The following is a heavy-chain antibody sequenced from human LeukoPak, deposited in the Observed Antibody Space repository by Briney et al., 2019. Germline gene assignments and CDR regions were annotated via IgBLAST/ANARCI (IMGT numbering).Heavy chain of an antibody. V-gene: IGHV4-59*01. Sequence: SETLSLTCTVSGGSISSYYWSWIRQPPGKGLEWIGYIYYSGSTNYNPSLKSRVTISVDTSKNQFSLKLSSVTAADTAVYYCARVITIFGVVIMSNWFDPWGQGTLVTVSS. J-gene: IGHJ5*02. CDR2: IYYSGST. D-gene: IGHD3-3*01. CDR1: GGSISSYY. CDR3: ARVITIFGVVIMSNWFDP.